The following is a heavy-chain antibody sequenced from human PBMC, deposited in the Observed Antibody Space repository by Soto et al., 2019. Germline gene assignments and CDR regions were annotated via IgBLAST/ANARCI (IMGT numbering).Heavy chain of an antibody. CDR2: IIPIFGTA. J-gene: IGHJ6*02. CDR1: GGTFSSYA. V-gene: IGHV1-69*13. CDR3: ARENRQLAYYYYGMDV. Sequence: SVKVSCKASGGTFSSYAISWVRQALGQGLEWMGGIIPIFGTANYAQKFQGRVTITADESTSTAYMELSSLRSEDTAVYYCARENRQLAYYYYGMDVWGQGTAVTVSS. D-gene: IGHD6-6*01.